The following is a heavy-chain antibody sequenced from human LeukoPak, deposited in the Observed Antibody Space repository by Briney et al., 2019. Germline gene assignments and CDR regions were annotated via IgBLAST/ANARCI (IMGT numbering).Heavy chain of an antibody. D-gene: IGHD6-19*01. J-gene: IGHJ4*02. CDR2: IPYDGSNK. Sequence: PGGSLRLSCAAFGFTFSSYAMHWVRQAPGKGLEWVAVIPYDGSNKYYADSVKGRFTISRDNSKNTLYLQMNSLRAEDTAVYYCARDHLAVAGTYYFDYWGQGTLVTVSS. CDR3: ARDHLAVAGTYYFDY. V-gene: IGHV3-30*04. CDR1: GFTFSSYA.